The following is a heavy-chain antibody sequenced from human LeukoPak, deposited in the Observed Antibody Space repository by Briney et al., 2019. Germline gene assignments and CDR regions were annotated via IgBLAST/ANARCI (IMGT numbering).Heavy chain of an antibody. CDR3: AREPIYCSGGSCYSSPENALDY. V-gene: IGHV1-2*04. CDR1: GYTFTGYY. D-gene: IGHD2-15*01. Sequence: ASVKVSCKASGYTFTGYYMHWVRQAPGQGLEWMGWINPNSGGTNYAQKFQGWVTMTRDTSISAAYMELSRLRSDDTAVYYCAREPIYCSGGSCYSSPENALDYWGQGTLVTVSS. CDR2: INPNSGGT. J-gene: IGHJ4*02.